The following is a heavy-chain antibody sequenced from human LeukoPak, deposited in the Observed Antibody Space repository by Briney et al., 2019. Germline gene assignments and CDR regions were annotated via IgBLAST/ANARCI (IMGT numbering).Heavy chain of an antibody. CDR2: IRACGCRT. D-gene: IGHD3-22*01. Sequence: CGSLTLPCLASGFTLNSYAMSWVRQAPGNGREGVSAIRACGCRTYYADSVKRRFTISRDHSKNKLYLQMNSLRAEDTAVYYCAKDLESVYYYDSSGYYSRPGYFDYWGQGTLVTVSS. CDR1: GFTLNSYA. V-gene: IGHV3-23*01. CDR3: AKDLESVYYYDSSGYYSRPGYFDY. J-gene: IGHJ4*02.